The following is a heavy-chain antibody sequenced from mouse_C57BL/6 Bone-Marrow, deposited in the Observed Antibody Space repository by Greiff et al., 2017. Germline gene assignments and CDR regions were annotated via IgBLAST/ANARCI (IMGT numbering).Heavy chain of an antibody. CDR3: ARWDSGAMDY. CDR1: GFTFSDYY. V-gene: IGHV5-12*01. CDR2: ISNGGGST. Sequence: EVQGVESGGGLVQPGGSLKLSCAASGFTFSDYYMYWVRQTPEKRLEWVAYISNGGGSTYYPDTVKGRFTISRDNAKSTLYLQMSRLKSEDTAMYYCARWDSGAMDYWGQGTSVTVSS. J-gene: IGHJ4*01. D-gene: IGHD3-1*01.